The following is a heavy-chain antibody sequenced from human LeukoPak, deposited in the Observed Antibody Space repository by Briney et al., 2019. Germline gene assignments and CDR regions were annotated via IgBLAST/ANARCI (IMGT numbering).Heavy chain of an antibody. CDR2: ISYDGSNK. V-gene: IGHV3-30-3*01. Sequence: GSLRLSCAASGFTFSSYWMSWVRQAPGKGLEWVAVISYDGSNKYYADSVKGRFTISRDNSKNTLYLQMNSLRAEDTAVYYCARDRRRGSMPFDPWGQGTLVTVSS. CDR1: GFTFSSYW. CDR3: ARDRRRGSMPFDP. D-gene: IGHD2-15*01. J-gene: IGHJ5*02.